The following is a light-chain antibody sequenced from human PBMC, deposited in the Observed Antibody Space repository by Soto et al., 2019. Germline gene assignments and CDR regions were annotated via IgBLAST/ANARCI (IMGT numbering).Light chain of an antibody. CDR1: RSVISNY. CDR2: GAS. J-gene: IGKJ2*03. Sequence: ESVLAQSPGTLSLSPGEGATLSCRSSRSVISNYLAWYQKKPGQAPRLLIYGASNRATGVPDRFSGSGSGTDFTLTIRGLESEDFAVYFCQKYDTSPYSFGQGTKVEIK. V-gene: IGKV3-20*01. CDR3: QKYDTSPYS.